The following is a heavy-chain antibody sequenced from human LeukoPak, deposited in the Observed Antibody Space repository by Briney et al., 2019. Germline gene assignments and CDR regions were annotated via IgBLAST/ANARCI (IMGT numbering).Heavy chain of an antibody. CDR2: ISSSGSAT. V-gene: IGHV3-48*03. CDR3: ARASPYGPDAFDI. J-gene: IGHJ3*02. CDR1: GFTLCSFE. D-gene: IGHD3-10*01. Sequence: GGSLRLSCAASGFTLCSFEMNWGRQAPGEGLEGDSSISSSGSATHYTDSVKGRFPISRATAKHSLSLQMTSLRADDTAVYYCARASPYGPDAFDIWGRGTMVTASS.